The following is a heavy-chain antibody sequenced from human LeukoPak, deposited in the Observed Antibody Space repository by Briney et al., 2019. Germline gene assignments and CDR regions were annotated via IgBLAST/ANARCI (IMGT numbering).Heavy chain of an antibody. J-gene: IGHJ4*02. CDR1: GGSISSYY. CDR2: IYYSGST. CDR3: AREGCVYGDFPQ. V-gene: IGHV4-59*01. D-gene: IGHD4-17*01. Sequence: SETLSLTCTVSGGSISSYYWSWIRQPPGKGLEWIGYIYYSGSTNYNPSLKSRVTISVDTSKNQFSLKLSSVTAADTAVYYCAREGCVYGDFPQWGQGTLVTVSS.